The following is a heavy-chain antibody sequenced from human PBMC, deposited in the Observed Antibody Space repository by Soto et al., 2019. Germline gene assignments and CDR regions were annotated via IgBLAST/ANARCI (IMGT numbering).Heavy chain of an antibody. CDR3: ARYMVRGVGYYYGMDV. CDR2: ISAYNGNT. J-gene: IGHJ6*02. D-gene: IGHD3-10*01. Sequence: ASVKVSCKASGYTFTSYGISWVRQAPGQGLEWMGWISAYNGNTNYAQKLQGRVTMTTDASTSIAYMELRSLRSDDTAVYYCARYMVRGVGYYYGMDVWGQGTTVTVSS. V-gene: IGHV1-18*01. CDR1: GYTFTSYG.